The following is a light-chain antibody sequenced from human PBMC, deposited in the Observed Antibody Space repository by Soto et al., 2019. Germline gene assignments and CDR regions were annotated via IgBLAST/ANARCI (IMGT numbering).Light chain of an antibody. CDR3: QQYYTTPPIT. CDR1: QSVFYSSNNKNY. Sequence: DIVMTQSPDSLAVSLGERATINCRSSQSVFYSSNNKNYLAWYQQKPGQPPSLLIYWASTRESGVPDRFSGSGSGTDFTLTISSLRAEDVAVYYCQQYYTTPPITFGGGTKVEIK. CDR2: WAS. V-gene: IGKV4-1*01. J-gene: IGKJ4*01.